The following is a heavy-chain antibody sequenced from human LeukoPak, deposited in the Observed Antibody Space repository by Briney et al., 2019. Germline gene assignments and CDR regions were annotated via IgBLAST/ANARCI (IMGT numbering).Heavy chain of an antibody. Sequence: ASETLSLTCAVYGGSFSGYYWSWLRQPPGKGLEWIGEISHSGSTNDNPPLKSRVTLSVDTSKNQFSLKLNSVTAADTAVYYCARRDYCSNTSCYREDAFDIWGQGTMVTVSS. D-gene: IGHD2-2*02. J-gene: IGHJ3*02. CDR1: GGSFSGYY. CDR3: ARRDYCSNTSCYREDAFDI. V-gene: IGHV4-34*01. CDR2: ISHSGST.